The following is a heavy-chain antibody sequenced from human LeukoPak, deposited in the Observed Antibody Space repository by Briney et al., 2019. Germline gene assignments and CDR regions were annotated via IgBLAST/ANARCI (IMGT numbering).Heavy chain of an antibody. CDR2: IGDNGGDT. CDR3: DRDWTLDY. V-gene: IGHV3-23*01. Sequence: GGSLRLSCAASGFTFNNYAMSWVRQAPVKVLEWVSAIGDNGGDTKYAVSVKGRFTISRDNSRSALYLQMNTLRVEDTAIYYCDRDWTLDYWGQGTLVTVSS. CDR1: GFTFNNYA. D-gene: IGHD3/OR15-3a*01. J-gene: IGHJ4*02.